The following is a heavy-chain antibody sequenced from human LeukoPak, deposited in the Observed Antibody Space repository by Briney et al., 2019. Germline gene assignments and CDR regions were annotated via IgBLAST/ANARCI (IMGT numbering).Heavy chain of an antibody. CDR1: GFTFRGHG. CDR3: AGDRATSYFDY. V-gene: IGHV3-33*01. CDR2: IWYDGSNK. Sequence: PGGSLRLSCAASGFTFRGHGMHWVRQAPGKGLEWVAFIWYDGSNKYYTDSVKGRFTISRDNSKNTLYLQMNSLRAEDTAVYYCAGDRATSYFDYWGQGALVTISS. D-gene: IGHD1-26*01. J-gene: IGHJ4*02.